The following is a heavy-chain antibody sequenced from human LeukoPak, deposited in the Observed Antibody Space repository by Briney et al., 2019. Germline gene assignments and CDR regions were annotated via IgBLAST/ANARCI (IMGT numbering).Heavy chain of an antibody. CDR1: GFTFSDYY. J-gene: IGHJ4*02. CDR2: ISSSSSYI. Sequence: PGGSLRLSCAASGFTFSDYYMSWIRQAPGKGLEWVSYISSSSSYIYYADSVKGRFTISRDNAKNSLYLQMNSLRAEDTAVYYCARDLGYCTNGVCHTRFDYWGQGTLVAVSS. V-gene: IGHV3-11*06. D-gene: IGHD2-8*01. CDR3: ARDLGYCTNGVCHTRFDY.